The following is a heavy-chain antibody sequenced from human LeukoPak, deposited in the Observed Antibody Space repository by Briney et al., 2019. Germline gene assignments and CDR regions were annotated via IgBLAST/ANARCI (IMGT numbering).Heavy chain of an antibody. CDR2: IYYSGST. D-gene: IGHD1-14*01. CDR3: ARGGIWHEPGDY. Sequence: SETLSLTCTVSGGSISSYYWSWIRQPPGKGLEWIGYIYYSGSTNYNPSLKSRVTISVDTSKNQFSLKLSSVTAADTAVYYCARGGIWHEPGDYWGQGTLVTVSS. J-gene: IGHJ4*02. CDR1: GGSISSYY. V-gene: IGHV4-59*01.